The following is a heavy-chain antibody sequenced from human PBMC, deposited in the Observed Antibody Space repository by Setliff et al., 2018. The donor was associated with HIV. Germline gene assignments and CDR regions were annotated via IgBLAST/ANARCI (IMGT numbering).Heavy chain of an antibody. Sequence: PSETLSLTCNVSGDSIRSNNYYWGWIRQPPGKGLEWIGNIHYSRSTSYNPSFKNRVTFSVDTSKNQLSLKLSSVTAADTAVYYCARARRAGTGGDCFDYWGQGTLVTVSS. V-gene: IGHV4-39*07. CDR3: ARARRAGTGGDCFDY. J-gene: IGHJ4*02. CDR1: GDSIRSNNYY. CDR2: IHYSRST. D-gene: IGHD2-8*02.